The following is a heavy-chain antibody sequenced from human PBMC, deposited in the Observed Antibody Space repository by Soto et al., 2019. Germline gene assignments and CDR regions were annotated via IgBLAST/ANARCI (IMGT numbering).Heavy chain of an antibody. D-gene: IGHD2-2*01. CDR2: INAGNGNT. CDR3: AIPPDCSSTSCLDY. CDR1: GYTFTSYA. V-gene: IGHV1-3*01. Sequence: ASVKVSFKASGYTFTSYAIHWVRQAPGQRLEWMGWINAGNGNTKYSQKFQGRVTITRDTSASTAYMELSSLRSEDTAVYYCAIPPDCSSTSCLDYWGQGTLVTVSS. J-gene: IGHJ4*02.